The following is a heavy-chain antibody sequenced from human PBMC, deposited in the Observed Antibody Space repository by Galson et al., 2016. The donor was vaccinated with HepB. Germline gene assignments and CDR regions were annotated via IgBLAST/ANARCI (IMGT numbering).Heavy chain of an antibody. CDR1: GGSISSGAYY. J-gene: IGHJ6*02. V-gene: IGHV4-31*03. CDR3: ARSARNWGGDYYHGMDV. CDR2: IYYSGNT. Sequence: LSLTCTVSGGSISSGAYYWSWIRQHPGKGLEWIGYIYYSGNTYYNPSLKSRITISVDSSKNQFSLKLSSVTAADTAVYYCARSARNWGGDYYHGMDVWGQGILVTVSS. D-gene: IGHD7-27*01.